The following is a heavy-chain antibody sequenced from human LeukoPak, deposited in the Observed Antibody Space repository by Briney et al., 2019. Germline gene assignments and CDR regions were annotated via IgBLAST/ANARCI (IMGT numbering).Heavy chain of an antibody. D-gene: IGHD2-21*01. V-gene: IGHV3-23*01. CDR3: AKVSIGHIVVLDAFDI. Sequence: PGGSLRLSCAASGFTFSSYAMSWVRQAPGKGLEWVSAISGSGGSTYYADSVKGRFTISRDNSKNTLYLQMNSLRAEDTAVYYCAKVSIGHIVVLDAFDIWGQGTMVTVSS. J-gene: IGHJ3*02. CDR1: GFTFSSYA. CDR2: ISGSGGST.